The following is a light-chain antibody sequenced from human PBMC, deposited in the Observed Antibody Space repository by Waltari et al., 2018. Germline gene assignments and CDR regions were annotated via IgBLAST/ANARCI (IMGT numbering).Light chain of an antibody. V-gene: IGLV2-14*03. Sequence: QSALTQPVSVSGSPGQSITISCTGTSSDIGYYIYVSWYQQHPGKAPKLMIYDVSNRPSGVSNRFSGSKSGNTASLTISGLQAEDEADYYCSSYTTSSTVVFGGGTKLTVL. CDR3: SSYTTSSTVV. CDR1: SSDIGYYIY. J-gene: IGLJ2*01. CDR2: DVS.